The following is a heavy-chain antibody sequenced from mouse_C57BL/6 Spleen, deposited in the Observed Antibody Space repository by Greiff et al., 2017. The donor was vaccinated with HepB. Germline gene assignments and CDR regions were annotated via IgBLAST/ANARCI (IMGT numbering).Heavy chain of an antibody. D-gene: IGHD4-1*01. CDR2: FDPNSGGT. CDR1: GYTFTSYW. CDR3: ARSEEWDGGAWFAY. V-gene: IGHV1-72*01. Sequence: QVQLQQPGAELVKPGASVKLSCKASGYTFTSYWMHWVKQRPGRGLEWIGRFDPNSGGTKYNEKFKSKATLTVDKPSSTAYMQLRSLTSEDSAVYYCARSEEWDGGAWFAYWGQGTLVTVSA. J-gene: IGHJ3*01.